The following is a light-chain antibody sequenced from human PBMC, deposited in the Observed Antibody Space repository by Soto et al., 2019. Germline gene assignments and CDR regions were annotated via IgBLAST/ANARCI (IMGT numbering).Light chain of an antibody. CDR2: QDN. CDR3: QAWDSRTYVV. Sequence: SSELTQPPSVSVSTGQTASIACSGDKLGDKYAWWYQQKPGQSPVLVIYQDNKRPSGIPERFSGSNSGNTATLTISGTQAMDEADYYCQAWDSRTYVVFGGGTKLTVL. J-gene: IGLJ2*01. V-gene: IGLV3-1*01. CDR1: KLGDKY.